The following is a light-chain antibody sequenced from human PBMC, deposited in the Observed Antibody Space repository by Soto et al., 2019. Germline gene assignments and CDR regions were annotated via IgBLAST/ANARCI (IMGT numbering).Light chain of an antibody. CDR2: GAS. CDR1: QSVSSSF. J-gene: IGKJ1*01. V-gene: IGKV3-20*01. CDR3: QQYDSSPWT. Sequence: EIVLTQSPGTLSLSPGERATLSCRASQSVSSSFLAWYQQKPGQAPRPLIYGASSRATGIPDRFSGSGSGTDFTLTISTLEPEDFAVYYCQQYDSSPWTFGQGTKVEIK.